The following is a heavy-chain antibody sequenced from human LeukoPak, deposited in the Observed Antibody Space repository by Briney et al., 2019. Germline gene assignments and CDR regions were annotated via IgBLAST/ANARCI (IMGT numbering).Heavy chain of an antibody. D-gene: IGHD3-22*01. Sequence: PSQTLSLTCTVSGGSISSGSYYWSWIRQPAGKGLEWIGRIYTSGSTNYNPSLKSRVTISVDTSKNQFSLKLSSVTAADTAVYYCARVLDYYDSSGYYGWFDPWGQGTLVTVSS. CDR2: IYTSGST. CDR1: GGSISSGSYY. J-gene: IGHJ5*02. CDR3: ARVLDYYDSSGYYGWFDP. V-gene: IGHV4-61*02.